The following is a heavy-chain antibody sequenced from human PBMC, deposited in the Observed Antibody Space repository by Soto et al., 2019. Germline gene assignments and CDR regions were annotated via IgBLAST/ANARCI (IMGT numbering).Heavy chain of an antibody. CDR2: IIPIFGTA. V-gene: IGHV1-69*13. CDR1: GGTFSSYA. CDR3: ARGIVVVPAGLDYYGMDV. Sequence: SVKVSCKASGGTFSSYAISWVRQAPGQGLEWMGGIIPIFGTANYAQKFQGRVTITADESTSTAYMELSSLRSEDTAVYYCARGIVVVPAGLDYYGMDVWGQGTTVTVSS. J-gene: IGHJ6*02. D-gene: IGHD2-2*01.